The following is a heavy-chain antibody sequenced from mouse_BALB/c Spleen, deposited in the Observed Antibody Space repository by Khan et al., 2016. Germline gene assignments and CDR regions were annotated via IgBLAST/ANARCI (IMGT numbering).Heavy chain of an antibody. Sequence: EVQLQESGPSLVKPSQTLSLTCSVTGDSINSNYWNWIRKFPGNKLEYMGYISYSGSTYYNPSLKSRISITRDTSKNQYYLQLNSVTTEDTATYYCATYGRDAMDYWGQGTSVTVSS. CDR1: GDSINSNY. CDR2: ISYSGST. CDR3: ATYGRDAMDY. D-gene: IGHD1-1*01. J-gene: IGHJ4*01. V-gene: IGHV3-8*02.